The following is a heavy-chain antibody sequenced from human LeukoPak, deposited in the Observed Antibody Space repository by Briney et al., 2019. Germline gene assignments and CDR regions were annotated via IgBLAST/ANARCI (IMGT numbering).Heavy chain of an antibody. CDR1: GFTFSSYW. CDR2: IKQDGSEE. Sequence: GGSLRLSCAASGFTFSSYWMSWVRQAPGKGLEWVANIKQDGSEEYYVDSVKGRFTISRDNAKNSLYLQMNSLRAEDTAVYYCASPKTPSGSYGDFDYWGQGTLVTVSS. J-gene: IGHJ4*02. D-gene: IGHD1-26*01. CDR3: ASPKTPSGSYGDFDY. V-gene: IGHV3-7*03.